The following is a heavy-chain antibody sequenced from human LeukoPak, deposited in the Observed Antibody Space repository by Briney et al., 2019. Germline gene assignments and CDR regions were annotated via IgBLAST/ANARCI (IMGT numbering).Heavy chain of an antibody. CDR3: ARATTVVTPSSRRAFDI. J-gene: IGHJ3*02. Sequence: PSETLSLTCTASGGSISSYYWSWIRQPPGKGLEWIGYIYYSGSTNYNPSLKSRVTISVDTSKNQFSLKLSSVTAADTAVYYCARATTVVTPSSRRAFDIWGQGTMVTVSS. V-gene: IGHV4-59*01. CDR1: GGSISSYY. D-gene: IGHD4-23*01. CDR2: IYYSGST.